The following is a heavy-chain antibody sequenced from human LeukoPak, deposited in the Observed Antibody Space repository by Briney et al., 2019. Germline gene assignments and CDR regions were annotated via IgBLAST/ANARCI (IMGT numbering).Heavy chain of an antibody. CDR2: IIPILGIA. D-gene: IGHD6-13*01. Sequence: SVQVSCKASGGTFSSYAISWVRQAPGQGLEWMGRIIPILGIANYAQKFQGRVTITADKSTSTAYMELSSLRSEDTAVYYCARDFHRRIAAAGHFDYWSQGTLVTVSS. CDR1: GGTFSSYA. J-gene: IGHJ4*02. CDR3: ARDFHRRIAAAGHFDY. V-gene: IGHV1-69*04.